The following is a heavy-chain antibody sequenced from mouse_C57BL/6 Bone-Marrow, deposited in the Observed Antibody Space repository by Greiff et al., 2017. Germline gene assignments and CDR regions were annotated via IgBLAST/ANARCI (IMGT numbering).Heavy chain of an antibody. V-gene: IGHV1-55*01. D-gene: IGHD1-1*01. CDR1: GYTFTSYW. J-gene: IGHJ2*01. CDR3: ARSLQGWYGSIDY. CDR2: IYPGSGST. Sequence: QVQLQQPGAELVKPGASVKMSCKASGYTFTSYWITWVKQRPGQGLGWIGNIYPGSGSTNYNEKFKSKATLTVDTSSSTAYMQLSSLTSEDSAVYYCARSLQGWYGSIDYWGQGTTLTVSS.